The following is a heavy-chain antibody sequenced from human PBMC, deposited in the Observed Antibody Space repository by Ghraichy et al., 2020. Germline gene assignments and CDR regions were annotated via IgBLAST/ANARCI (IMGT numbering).Heavy chain of an antibody. J-gene: IGHJ4*02. Sequence: ASVKVSCKTSGYSFSDYYIHWVRQAPGQGLEWMGRIHPYHGDTHYGQEFQGRVTMTTDTSISTAYMEFARLTSDDTAVYYCARDLYNSASDFWGRGTLVTVSS. CDR1: GYSFSDYY. CDR3: ARDLYNSASDF. V-gene: IGHV1-2*06. CDR2: IHPYHGDT. D-gene: IGHD6-19*01.